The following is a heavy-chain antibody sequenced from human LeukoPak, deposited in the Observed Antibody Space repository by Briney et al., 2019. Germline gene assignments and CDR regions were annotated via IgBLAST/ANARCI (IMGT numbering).Heavy chain of an antibody. J-gene: IGHJ4*02. CDR2: ISGSGGST. Sequence: GGSLRLSCAASGFTFSSYAMSWVRQAPGKGLEWVSAISGSGGSTYYADSVKGRFTISRDNSKNTLYLQMNSLRAEDTAVYYCAKDRVRNPFLRGIKSDHDFWGQGTLVTVSS. CDR3: AKDRVRNPFLRGIKSDHDF. CDR1: GFTFSSYA. D-gene: IGHD2/OR15-2a*01. V-gene: IGHV3-23*01.